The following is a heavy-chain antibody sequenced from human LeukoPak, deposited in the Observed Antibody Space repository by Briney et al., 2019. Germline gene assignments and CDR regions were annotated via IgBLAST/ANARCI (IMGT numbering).Heavy chain of an antibody. J-gene: IGHJ4*02. D-gene: IGHD2-2*01. CDR3: AKVLVPIVVVPAAMGSFDY. CDR2: ISAYNGNT. V-gene: IGHV1-18*01. Sequence: ASVKVSCKASGYTFTSYGISWVRQAPGQGLEWMGWISAYNGNTNYAQKLQGRVTMTTDTSTSTAYMELSRLRSDDTAVYYCAKVLVPIVVVPAAMGSFDYWGQGTLVTVSS. CDR1: GYTFTSYG.